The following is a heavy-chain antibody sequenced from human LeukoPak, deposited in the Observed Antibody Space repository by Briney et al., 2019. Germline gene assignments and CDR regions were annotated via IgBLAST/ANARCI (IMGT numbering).Heavy chain of an antibody. V-gene: IGHV4-59*11. D-gene: IGHD6-19*01. Sequence: SETLSLTCTVSGGSISSHYWSWIRQPPGKGLEWIGYIYYSGSTNYNPSLKSRVTISVDTSKNQFSLKLSSVAAADTAVYYCARWSAVADHFDYWGQGTLVTVSS. CDR2: IYYSGST. CDR1: GGSISSHY. CDR3: ARWSAVADHFDY. J-gene: IGHJ4*02.